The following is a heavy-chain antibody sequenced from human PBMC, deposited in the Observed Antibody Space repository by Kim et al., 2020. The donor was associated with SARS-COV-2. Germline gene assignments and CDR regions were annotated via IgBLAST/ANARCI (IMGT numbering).Heavy chain of an antibody. D-gene: IGHD1-26*01. CDR3: AKGPVGGRYFDY. J-gene: IGHJ4*02. CDR2: ISDSGDTT. Sequence: GGSLRLSCAASGFTFNSYSMSWVRQAPGKGLEWVSVISDSGDTTFYADSVKGRFTISRDNSKNTLDLQMNSLRAEDTAVYYCAKGPVGGRYFDYWGQGTLVTLSS. CDR1: GFTFNSYS. V-gene: IGHV3-23*01.